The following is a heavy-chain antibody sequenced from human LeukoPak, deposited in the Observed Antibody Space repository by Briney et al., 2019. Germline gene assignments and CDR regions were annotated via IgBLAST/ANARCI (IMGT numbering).Heavy chain of an antibody. V-gene: IGHV4-38-2*01. CDR1: GYSISSGYY. Sequence: SETLSLTCAVSGYSISSGYYWGWIRQPPGKGLEWIGSIYHSGSTYYNPSLKSRDTISVDTSKNQFSLKLSSVTAADTAVYYCARLYYDSSGYDDAFDIWGQGTMVTVSS. CDR3: ARLYYDSSGYDDAFDI. CDR2: IYHSGST. J-gene: IGHJ3*02. D-gene: IGHD3-22*01.